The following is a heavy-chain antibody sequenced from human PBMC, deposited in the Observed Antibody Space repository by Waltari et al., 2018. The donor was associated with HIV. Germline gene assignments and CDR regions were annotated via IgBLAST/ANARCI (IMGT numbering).Heavy chain of an antibody. CDR2: FWSDGAEI. J-gene: IGHJ4*02. D-gene: IGHD6-6*01. CDR1: GFTFRNFA. CDR3: ARGYSSSRWIPLYH. Sequence: QVQLVESGGGVVQPGTSLPPSCAVSGFTFRNFAIHWVRQSTGKGLEWLAVFWSDGAEISYADSVKGRFTVSKDSSQKTLYLHLTSLRAEDTALYYCARGYSSSRWIPLYHWGRGTLVTVSS. V-gene: IGHV3-33*01.